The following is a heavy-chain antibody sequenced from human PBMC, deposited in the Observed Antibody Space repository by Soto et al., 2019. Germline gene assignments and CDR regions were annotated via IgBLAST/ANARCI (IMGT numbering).Heavy chain of an antibody. D-gene: IGHD4-17*01. CDR1: GGSISSYY. CDR2: IYYSGST. J-gene: IGHJ3*02. CDR3: ATHGDYVAFDI. Sequence: QVQLQESGPGLVKPSETLSLTCTVSGGSISSYYWSWIRQPPGKGLEWIGYIYYSGSTNYNPSLKRRVTISVDTSKNQFSLKLSSVTAADTAVYYCATHGDYVAFDIWGQGTMVTVSS. V-gene: IGHV4-59*01.